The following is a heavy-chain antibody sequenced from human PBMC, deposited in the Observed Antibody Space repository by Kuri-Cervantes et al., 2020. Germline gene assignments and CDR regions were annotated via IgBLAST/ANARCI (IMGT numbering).Heavy chain of an antibody. V-gene: IGHV1-46*01. CDR1: GYTFTSYY. D-gene: IGHD2-15*01. CDR3: ARDLCSGGSCYFSYFDY. J-gene: IGHJ4*02. Sequence: VSVKVSCKASGYTFTSYYMHWVRQAPGQGLEWMGIINPSGGSTSYAQKFQGRVTMTRDTSTSTVYMELSSLRSEDTAVYYCARDLCSGGSCYFSYFDYWGQGTLVTVSS. CDR2: INPSGGST.